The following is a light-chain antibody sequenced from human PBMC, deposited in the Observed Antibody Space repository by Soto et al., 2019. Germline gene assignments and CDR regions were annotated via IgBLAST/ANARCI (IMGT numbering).Light chain of an antibody. CDR2: AAS. V-gene: IGKV1-39*01. Sequence: DIQMTQSPSSLSASVGDRVTITCRASQSISNYLNWYQQKPGKAPKLLIYAASSLQSGVPSRFSGSGSGTDFTLTINSLRPEDFATYYCQQSYSTPWTFGQGTKVEIK. CDR1: QSISNY. CDR3: QQSYSTPWT. J-gene: IGKJ1*01.